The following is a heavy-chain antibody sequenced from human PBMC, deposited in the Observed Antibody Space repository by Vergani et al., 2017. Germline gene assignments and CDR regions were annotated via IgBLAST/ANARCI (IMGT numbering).Heavy chain of an antibody. CDR2: IYYSGST. CDR1: GGSISSSSYY. V-gene: IGHV4-39*02. CDR3: ARDRNDILTGYSERLYYYYGMDV. D-gene: IGHD3-9*01. J-gene: IGHJ6*02. Sequence: QLQLQESGPGLVKPSETLSLTCTVSGGSISSSSYYWGWIRQPPGKGLEWIGSIYYSGSTYYNPSLKSRVTISVDTSKNPFSLKLSAVTAADTAVYYCARDRNDILTGYSERLYYYYGMDVWGQGTTVTVSS.